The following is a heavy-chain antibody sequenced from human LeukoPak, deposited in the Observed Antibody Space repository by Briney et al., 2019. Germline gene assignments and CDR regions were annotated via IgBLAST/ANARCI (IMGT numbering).Heavy chain of an antibody. J-gene: IGHJ4*02. CDR1: GFTFDDYT. D-gene: IGHD3-10*01. CDR2: ISWDGGST. V-gene: IGHV3-43*01. Sequence: GGSLRLSCAASGFTFDDYTKHWVRQAPGKGLEWVSLISWDGGSTYYADSVKGRFTISRDNSKNSLYLQMNSLRTEDTALYFYAKDHYYGSGSYSRWVYLDYWGQGTLVTVSS. CDR3: AKDHYYGSGSYSRWVYLDY.